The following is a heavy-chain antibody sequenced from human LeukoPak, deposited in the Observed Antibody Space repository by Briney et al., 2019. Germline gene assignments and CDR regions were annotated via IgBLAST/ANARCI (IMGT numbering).Heavy chain of an antibody. CDR3: ARGTGRFLSPRRGWFDP. V-gene: IGHV4-38-2*02. CDR2: IYRSGST. Sequence: SETLSLTCTVSGGSVTDYYWGWIRQPPGKGLEWLGSIYRSGSTYYNPSLKSRVIISIDTSKNQFSLKLSSVTAADTAVYYCARGTGRFLSPRRGWFDPWGQGTLVTVSS. CDR1: GGSVTDYY. J-gene: IGHJ5*02. D-gene: IGHD1-14*01.